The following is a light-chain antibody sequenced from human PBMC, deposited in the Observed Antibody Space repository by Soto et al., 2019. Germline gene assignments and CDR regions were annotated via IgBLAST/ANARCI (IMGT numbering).Light chain of an antibody. CDR2: EVS. J-gene: IGLJ3*02. CDR1: SSDIGAYNY. Sequence: QPVLTQPASVSGSPGQSITISCTGTSSDIGAYNYVSWYQQHPGKAPKVIIFEVSNRPSGVSNRFSGSKSGNTASLTISGLQPEDEADYHCSSYTGGNTYWIFGGGTKVTVL. CDR3: SSYTGGNTYWI. V-gene: IGLV2-14*01.